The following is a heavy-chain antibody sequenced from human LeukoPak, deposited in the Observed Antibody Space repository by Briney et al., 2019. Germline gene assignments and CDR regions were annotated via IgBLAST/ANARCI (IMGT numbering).Heavy chain of an antibody. J-gene: IGHJ4*02. V-gene: IGHV3-43D*04. CDR2: ISWDGGST. Sequence: QTGGSLRLSCAASGFTFDDYAMHWVRQAPGKGLEWVSLISWDGGSTYYADSVKGRFTISRDNSKNSLYLQMNSLRAEDTALYYCAKVGVRGVPQTYFDYWGQGTLVTVSS. CDR3: AKVGVRGVPQTYFDY. CDR1: GFTFDDYA. D-gene: IGHD3-10*01.